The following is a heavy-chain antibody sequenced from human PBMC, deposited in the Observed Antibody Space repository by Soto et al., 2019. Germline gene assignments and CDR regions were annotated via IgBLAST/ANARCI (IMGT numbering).Heavy chain of an antibody. D-gene: IGHD2-8*01. Sequence: QVQLQQWGAGLLKPSETLSLTCAVYGGSFSRYYWNWIRQPPGKGLEWIGEITHSGSTNYNPSLKNRVTISVDRSKSQFSLNLSCVTAADTAVYYCAGGGKEQLILTNNWFDPWGQGTLVTVSS. CDR1: GGSFSRYY. CDR3: AGGGKEQLILTNNWFDP. J-gene: IGHJ5*02. CDR2: ITHSGST. V-gene: IGHV4-34*01.